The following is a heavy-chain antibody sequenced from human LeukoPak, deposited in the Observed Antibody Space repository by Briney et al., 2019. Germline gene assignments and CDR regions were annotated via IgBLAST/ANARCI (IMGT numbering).Heavy chain of an antibody. D-gene: IGHD1-1*01. CDR2: IYHSGSP. Sequence: SETPSLTCAVSGGSISSNNWWGWVRQPPGKGLEWIGEIYHSGSPDYNPSLKSRVTISVDKSRNHFSLNLSSVTAADTAVYYCARVNINNWHSCDYWGQGTLVTVSS. CDR3: ARVNINNWHSCDY. J-gene: IGHJ4*02. V-gene: IGHV4-4*02. CDR1: GGSISSNNW.